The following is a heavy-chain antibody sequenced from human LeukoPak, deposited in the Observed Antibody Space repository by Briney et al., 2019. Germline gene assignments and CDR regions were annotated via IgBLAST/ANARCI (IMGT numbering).Heavy chain of an antibody. V-gene: IGHV4-59*08. D-gene: IGHD2-15*01. CDR3: ARHLPRTDIGYAFDI. J-gene: IGHJ3*02. CDR1: GGSISNYY. Sequence: SETLSLTCTVSGGSISNYYWTWIRQLPGKGLEWIGYIFSSGSTNYNPSLKSRVTISVDTSKNQFSLRLSSVTAADTAVYYCARHLPRTDIGYAFDIWGQGTVVTVSS. CDR2: IFSSGST.